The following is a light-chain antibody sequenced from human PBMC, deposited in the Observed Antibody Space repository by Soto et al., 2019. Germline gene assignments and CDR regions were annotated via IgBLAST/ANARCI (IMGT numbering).Light chain of an antibody. CDR1: HTVDIY. CDR2: DAS. Sequence: EVVLTQSPVTLALSPGDRATLSCRTSHTVDIYLAWYQQKPGHAPSLLISDASTSATGIPARFSGSGSGRDFTLTISSLQPEDFAVYYCQQRKVWPPLTFGGGTKVELK. J-gene: IGKJ4*01. CDR3: QQRKVWPPLT. V-gene: IGKV3-11*02.